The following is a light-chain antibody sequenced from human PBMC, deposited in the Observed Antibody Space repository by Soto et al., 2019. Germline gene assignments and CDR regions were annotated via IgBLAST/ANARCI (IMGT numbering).Light chain of an antibody. J-gene: IGKJ1*01. CDR1: QSVSSSY. V-gene: IGKV3-20*01. Sequence: VLTQSPGTVSLSKRERATLSCRASQSVSSSYLAWYQQKPGQAPRLLIYGASSRATGIPDRFSGSGSGTDFTLTISRLEPDDFAVYYCEQYGSSRTFGQGSMV. CDR2: GAS. CDR3: EQYGSSRT.